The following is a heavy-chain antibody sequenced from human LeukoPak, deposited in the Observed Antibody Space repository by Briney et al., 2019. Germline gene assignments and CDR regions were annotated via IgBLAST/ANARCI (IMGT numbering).Heavy chain of an antibody. V-gene: IGHV4-34*01. J-gene: IGHJ5*02. CDR3: ARLDIVATRGWFDP. Sequence: SETLSLTCAVYGGSISGYYWTWIRQPPGKRLEWIGEINHSGSTNYNPSLKSRVTISVDTSQNQFSLKFSSVTAADTAVYYCARLDIVATRGWFDPWGQGTLVTVSS. CDR2: INHSGST. CDR1: GGSISGYY. D-gene: IGHD5-12*01.